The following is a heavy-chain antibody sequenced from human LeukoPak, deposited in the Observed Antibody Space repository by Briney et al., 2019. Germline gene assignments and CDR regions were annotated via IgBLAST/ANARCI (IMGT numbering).Heavy chain of an antibody. V-gene: IGHV1-3*01. CDR2: INAGNGNT. CDR1: GYTFTSYD. Sequence: ASVKVSCKASGYTFTSYDINWVRQATGQGLEWMGWINAGNGNTKYSQKFQGRVTITRDTSASTAYMELSSLRSEDTAVYYCARTKMGVGARRSSYEFDYWGQGTLVTVSS. CDR3: ARTKMGVGARRSSYEFDY. D-gene: IGHD3-3*01. J-gene: IGHJ4*02.